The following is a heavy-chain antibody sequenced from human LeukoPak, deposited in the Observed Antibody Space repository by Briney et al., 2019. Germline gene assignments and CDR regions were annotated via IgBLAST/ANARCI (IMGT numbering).Heavy chain of an antibody. CDR1: GYSLPSYW. Sequence: GESLKIACKSSGYSLPSYWIGWVRQIPGKGMGWIGIIYPGDSDTRYSPSFQGQVTISADKSISTAYLQWSSLKAADTAMYYCARLAYYESGGGYHLDHWGRGTLVTVSS. J-gene: IGHJ4*02. CDR2: IYPGDSDT. CDR3: ARLAYYESGGGYHLDH. D-gene: IGHD3-22*01. V-gene: IGHV5-51*01.